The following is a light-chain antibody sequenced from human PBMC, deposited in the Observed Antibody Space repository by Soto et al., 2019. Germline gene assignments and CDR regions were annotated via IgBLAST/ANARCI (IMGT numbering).Light chain of an antibody. Sequence: EIVMTQSPATLSVSPGERATLSCRASQNVLSNLAWYQQKPGQAPRLLMYGASTRATGLPARFSGSGSGTQFTLTISSLQSEDFAVYYCQQYNNWPTTFGQGTRLEIK. CDR3: QQYNNWPTT. V-gene: IGKV3-15*01. CDR2: GAS. CDR1: QNVLSN. J-gene: IGKJ5*01.